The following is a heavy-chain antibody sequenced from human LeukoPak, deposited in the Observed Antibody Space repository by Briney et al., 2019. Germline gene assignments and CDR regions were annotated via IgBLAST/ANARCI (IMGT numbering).Heavy chain of an antibody. V-gene: IGHV3-74*01. D-gene: IGHD6-6*01. CDR3: ARTGIAARPTVWFDP. CDR1: GFTFSSYW. CDR2: INSDGSST. Sequence: GVSLRLSCAASGFTFSSYWMHWVRQAPGKGLVWVSHINSDGSSTNYAESVKGRFTISRDNAKNTLYLQMNSLRAEDTAVYYCARTGIAARPTVWFDPWGQGTLVTVSS. J-gene: IGHJ5*02.